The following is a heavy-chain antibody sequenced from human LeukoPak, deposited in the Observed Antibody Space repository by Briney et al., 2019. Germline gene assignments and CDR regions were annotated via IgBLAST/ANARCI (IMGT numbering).Heavy chain of an antibody. V-gene: IGHV1-8*03. CDR3: ARLGSGYS. CDR1: GYTFTGYY. CDR2: MNPNSGNT. D-gene: IGHD3-22*01. Sequence: ASVKVSCKASGYTFTGYYMHWVRQAPGQGLEWMGWMNPNSGNTGYAQKFQGRVTITRNTSISTAYMELSSLRSEDTAVYYCARLGSGYSWGQGTLVTVSS. J-gene: IGHJ5*02.